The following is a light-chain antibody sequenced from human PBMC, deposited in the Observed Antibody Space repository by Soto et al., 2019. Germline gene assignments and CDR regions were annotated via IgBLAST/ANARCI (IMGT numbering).Light chain of an antibody. Sequence: QSVLTQPHSASVTPGQRVTISCSGSSSNIGTSSVHWFQQLPGTAPKLLISTTNQRPSGVPERFSGSKSGTSASLAISGLQSEDEADYYCAAWDDSLNGHVFGTVSKVTVL. CDR3: AAWDDSLNGHV. CDR2: TTN. J-gene: IGLJ1*01. V-gene: IGLV1-44*01. CDR1: SSNIGTSS.